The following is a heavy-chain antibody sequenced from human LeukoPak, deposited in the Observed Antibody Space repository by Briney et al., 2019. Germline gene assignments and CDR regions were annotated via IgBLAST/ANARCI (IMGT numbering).Heavy chain of an antibody. CDR1: GFTFTRYG. J-gene: IGHJ4*02. CDR2: IRYDGSYK. D-gene: IGHD2-2*01. CDR3: AKDSRYCSINSCYDFDY. Sequence: GGSLRLSCATSGFTFTRYGMHWVRQAPGKGLEWVAFIRYDGSYKYYADSVKGRFTISRDNSKNTLYLQMNSLRAEDTAVYYCAKDSRYCSINSCYDFDYWGQGTLVSVSS. V-gene: IGHV3-30*02.